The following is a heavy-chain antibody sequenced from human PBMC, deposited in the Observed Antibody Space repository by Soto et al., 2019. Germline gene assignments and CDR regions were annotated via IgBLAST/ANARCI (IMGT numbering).Heavy chain of an antibody. D-gene: IGHD2-21*01. CDR1: GDSISSSYYY. J-gene: IGHJ4*02. Sequence: QVHLQESGPGLVKPSQTLSLTCIVSGDSISSSYYYWSWIRQPPGKGLEWIGYIYHTGSTYYNPSPTRRVSISVDTSKNQSSPKLSSVTAADTAVYYCARDRVGGGASTRGYCFHCWGQGTLVTVFS. V-gene: IGHV4-30-4*01. CDR2: IYHTGST. CDR3: ARDRVGGGASTRGYCFHC.